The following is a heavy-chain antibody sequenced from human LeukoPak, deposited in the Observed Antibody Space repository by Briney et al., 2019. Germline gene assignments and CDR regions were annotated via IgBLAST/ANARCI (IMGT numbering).Heavy chain of an antibody. Sequence: SETLSLTCTVSVGSISTYYWSWIRQPPGKGLEWIGYIYYTGSTTYNPYLKSLSTVSVVTSETQFSLKLTSVTAADTAVYYCARGDSSSWYLFDYWGRGTLVTVSS. CDR2: IYYTGST. J-gene: IGHJ4*02. CDR1: VGSISTYY. V-gene: IGHV4-59*01. D-gene: IGHD6-13*01. CDR3: ARGDSSSWYLFDY.